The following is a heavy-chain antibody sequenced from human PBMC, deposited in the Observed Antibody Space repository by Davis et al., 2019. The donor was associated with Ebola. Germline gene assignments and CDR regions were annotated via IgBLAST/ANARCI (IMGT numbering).Heavy chain of an antibody. V-gene: IGHV6-1*01. J-gene: IGHJ6*02. D-gene: IGHD3-16*01. Sequence: HSQTLSLTCAISGDSVAGGSGGWNWIRQSPSRGLEWLGRTYYSSKWYNGYAESVKSRINISPDTAKNQFSLHLNSVTPEDTAVYYCVRGWGRSGLDVWGQGTTVTVSS. CDR3: VRGWGRSGLDV. CDR1: GDSVAGGSGG. CDR2: TYYSSKWYN.